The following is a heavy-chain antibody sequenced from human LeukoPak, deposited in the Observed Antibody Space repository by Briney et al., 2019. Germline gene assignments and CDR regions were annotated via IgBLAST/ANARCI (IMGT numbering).Heavy chain of an antibody. CDR2: IFYSGST. V-gene: IGHV4-59*01. D-gene: IGHD3-9*01. J-gene: IGHJ3*02. CDR1: GVSISTYY. CDR3: ARVSIWAFDI. Sequence: SETLSLTCTVSGVSISTYYWSWIRQPPGKGLEWIGYIFYSGSTSYNTSLKSRVTISVDTSKNQFSLKLNSVTAADTAIYYCARVSIWAFDIWGQGTMVTVSS.